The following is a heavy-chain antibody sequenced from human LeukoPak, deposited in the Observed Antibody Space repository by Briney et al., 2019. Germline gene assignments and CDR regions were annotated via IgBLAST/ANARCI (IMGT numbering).Heavy chain of an antibody. J-gene: IGHJ4*02. Sequence: GGSLRLSCAASGFTFSSYSMNWVRQAPGKGLEWVSSISSSSSYIYYADSVKGRFTISRDNAKNSLYLQMNSLRAEDTAVYYCAREHSSGWSSLYYFDYWGQGTLVTVSS. CDR2: ISSSSSYI. CDR1: GFTFSSYS. CDR3: AREHSSGWSSLYYFDY. V-gene: IGHV3-21*01. D-gene: IGHD6-19*01.